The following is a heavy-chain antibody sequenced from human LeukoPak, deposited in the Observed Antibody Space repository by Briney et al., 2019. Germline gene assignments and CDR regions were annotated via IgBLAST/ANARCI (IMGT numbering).Heavy chain of an antibody. V-gene: IGHV3-21*04. CDR1: GFTFSSYS. D-gene: IGHD3-22*01. Sequence: GGSLRLSCAASGFTFSSYSMNWVRQAPGKGLEWVSSISSSSSYIYYADSVKGRFTISRDNAKNSLYLQMNSLRAEDTAVYYCAKKPAPRYYDSSGYYIYYFDYWGQGTPVTVSS. CDR2: ISSSSSYI. CDR3: AKKPAPRYYDSSGYYIYYFDY. J-gene: IGHJ4*02.